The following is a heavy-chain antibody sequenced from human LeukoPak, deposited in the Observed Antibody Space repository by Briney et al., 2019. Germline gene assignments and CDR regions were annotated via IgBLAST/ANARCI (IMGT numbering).Heavy chain of an antibody. CDR1: GFTFSNYA. CDR2: ISGSGGST. Sequence: GGSLRLSCAASGFTFSNYAMTWVRQAPGKGLEWVSTISGSGGSTYYADSVKGRFTISRDNSKNTLYLQMNSLRAEDTAVYYCAKDPQRPVTTFVYWGQGTLVPASS. CDR3: AKDPQRPVTTFVY. V-gene: IGHV3-23*01. J-gene: IGHJ4*02. D-gene: IGHD4-17*01.